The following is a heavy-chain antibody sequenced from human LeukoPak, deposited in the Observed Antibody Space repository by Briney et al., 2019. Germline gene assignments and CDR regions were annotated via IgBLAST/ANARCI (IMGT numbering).Heavy chain of an antibody. CDR1: GFTFSSYT. CDR3: TTDWAVWSGYYYDY. CDR2: IDLSGSTL. J-gene: IGHJ4*02. V-gene: IGHV3-48*01. D-gene: IGHD3-3*01. Sequence: GGSLRLSCAASGFTFSSYTMNWVRQAPGKGLEWVSYIDLSGSTLYYVDSVKGRFTISRDDSKNTLYLQMNSLKTEDTAVYYCTTDWAVWSGYYYDYWGQGTLVTVSS.